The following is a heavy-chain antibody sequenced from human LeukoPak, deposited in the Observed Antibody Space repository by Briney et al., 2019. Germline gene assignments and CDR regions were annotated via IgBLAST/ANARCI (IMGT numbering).Heavy chain of an antibody. CDR3: ARGHVPGSTRHWDF. V-gene: IGHV3-33*01. D-gene: IGHD3-10*01. CDR2: IWYDGSNK. Sequence: GGSLRLSCAASGFTFSSYGMHWVRQAPGKGLEWVAVIWYDGSNKYYADSVKGRFTISRDNSKNTLYLQMNSLRAEDTAVYFCARGHVPGSTRHWDFWGQGTLVTVSS. J-gene: IGHJ4*02. CDR1: GFTFSSYG.